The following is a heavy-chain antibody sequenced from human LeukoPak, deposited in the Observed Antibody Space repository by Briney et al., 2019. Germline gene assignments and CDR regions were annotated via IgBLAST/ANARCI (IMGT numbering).Heavy chain of an antibody. CDR1: GDSISSSNW. D-gene: IGHD6-25*01. V-gene: IGHV4-4*02. CDR3: AREAAGQWFDP. J-gene: IGHJ5*02. CDR2: IYHSGSI. Sequence: SETLSLTCAVSGDSISSSNWWSWVRQPPGKGLEWIGEIYHSGSINYNPSLKSRVTMSLDKSKNQFSPSLTSVTAADTAVYYCAREAAGQWFDPWGQGTLVTVSS.